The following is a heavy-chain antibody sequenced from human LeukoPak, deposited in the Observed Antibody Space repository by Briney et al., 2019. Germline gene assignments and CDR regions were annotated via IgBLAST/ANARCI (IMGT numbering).Heavy chain of an antibody. CDR3: AKWAIVGATWAEYFQH. D-gene: IGHD1-26*01. V-gene: IGHV3-43D*03. J-gene: IGHJ1*01. CDR2: ISWDGGST. Sequence: QAGGSLRLSCAASGFTFDDYAMHWVRQAPGKGLEWVSLISWDGGSTYYADSVKGRFTISRDNSKNSLYLQMNSLRAEDTAVYYCAKWAIVGATWAEYFQHWGQGTLVTVSS. CDR1: GFTFDDYA.